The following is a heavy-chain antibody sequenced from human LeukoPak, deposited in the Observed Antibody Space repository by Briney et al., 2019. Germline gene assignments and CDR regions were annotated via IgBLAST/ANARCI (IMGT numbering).Heavy chain of an antibody. CDR3: ARLGRTTVTTNTMIVVATDAFDI. J-gene: IGHJ3*02. D-gene: IGHD3-22*01. CDR2: IYYSGST. CDR1: GFTFSSYS. Sequence: GSLRLSCAASGFTFSSYSMNWIRQPPGKGLEWIGSIYYSGSTYYNPSLKSRVTISVDTSKNQFSLKLSSVTAADTAVYYCARLGRTTVTTNTMIVVATDAFDIWGQGTMVTVSS. V-gene: IGHV4-39*01.